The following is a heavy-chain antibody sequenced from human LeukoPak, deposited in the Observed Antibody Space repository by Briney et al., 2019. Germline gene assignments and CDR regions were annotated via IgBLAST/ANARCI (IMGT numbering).Heavy chain of an antibody. J-gene: IGHJ5*02. D-gene: IGHD4-23*01. CDR3: ATYHDYGGNSRWFDP. CDR1: GGSISSSSYY. Sequence: SETLSLTCTVSGGSISSSSYYWGWIRQPPGKGLEWIGSIYYTGNTYYNPSLKSRVTISADTSKNQFSLKLSSVTAADTAVYYCATYHDYGGNSRWFDPWGQGTLVTVSS. CDR2: IYYTGNT. V-gene: IGHV4-39*07.